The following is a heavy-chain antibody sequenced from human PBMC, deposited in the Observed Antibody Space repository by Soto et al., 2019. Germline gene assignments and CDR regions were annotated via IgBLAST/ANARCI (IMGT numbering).Heavy chain of an antibody. D-gene: IGHD6-13*01. Sequence: QVQLVESGGGVVQPGRSLRLSCAASGFTFSSYGMHWVRQAPGKGLEWVAVIWYDGSNKYYADSVQGRFTISRDNSKNTLYLQMNSLRAEDTAVYYCAREKLVRRYYYYGMDVWGQGTTVTVSS. CDR2: IWYDGSNK. CDR3: AREKLVRRYYYYGMDV. V-gene: IGHV3-33*01. CDR1: GFTFSSYG. J-gene: IGHJ6*02.